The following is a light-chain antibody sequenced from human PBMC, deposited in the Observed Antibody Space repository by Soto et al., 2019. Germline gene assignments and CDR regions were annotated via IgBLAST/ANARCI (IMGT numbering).Light chain of an antibody. J-gene: IGKJ5*01. CDR3: QQYGSSPLT. CDR1: QSVSSSY. CDR2: GPS. Sequence: EIELTQSPGTLSLSPGERATLSCRASQSVSSSYLAWYQQQAGQAPSLLIYGPSSRATGIPDRFSGSGSGTDLTLTISRLEPEDFAVYYCQQYGSSPLTFGQGTRLEIK. V-gene: IGKV3-20*01.